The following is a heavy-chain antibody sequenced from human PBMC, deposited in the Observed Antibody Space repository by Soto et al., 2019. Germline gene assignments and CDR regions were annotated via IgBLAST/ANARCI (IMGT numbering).Heavy chain of an antibody. CDR3: ARSRSGTYGGVY. CDR2: ISAYNGNT. J-gene: IGHJ4*02. D-gene: IGHD3-10*01. CDR1: GYTFTSYG. Sequence: ASVKVSCKASGYTFTSYGISWVRQAPGQGLGWMGWISAYNGNTNYAQKLQGRVTMTTDTSTSTAYIELRSLKSDGTAVYYCARSRSGTYGGVYWGQGSLVTVSS. V-gene: IGHV1-18*01.